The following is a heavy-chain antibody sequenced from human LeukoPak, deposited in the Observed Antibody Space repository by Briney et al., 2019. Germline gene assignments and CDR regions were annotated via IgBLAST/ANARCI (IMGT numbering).Heavy chain of an antibody. CDR1: GGSFSGYY. V-gene: IGHV4-34*01. CDR3: ARHRGVYSSSLNWFDP. CDR2: INHSGST. D-gene: IGHD6-6*01. J-gene: IGHJ5*02. Sequence: SETLSLTCAVYGGSFSGYYWSWIRQPPGKGLEWIGEINHSGSTNYNPSLKSRVTISVDTSKNQFSLKLSSVTAADTAVYYCARHRGVYSSSLNWFDPWGQGTLVTVSS.